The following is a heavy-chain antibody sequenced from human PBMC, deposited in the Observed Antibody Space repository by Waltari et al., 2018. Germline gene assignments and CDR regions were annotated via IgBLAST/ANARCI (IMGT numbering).Heavy chain of an antibody. CDR3: ARGSRDDYNFGYYFDY. V-gene: IGHV3-53*01. J-gene: IGHJ4*02. Sequence: EVQLVESGGGLIQPGGSLRLSCAASGFTVSSNYMSWVRQAPGKGLDWVSVIYSGGSTYYADSVKGRFTISRDNSKNTLYLQMNRLRAEDTAVYYCARGSRDDYNFGYYFDYWGQGTLVTVSS. CDR1: GFTVSSNY. D-gene: IGHD4-4*01. CDR2: IYSGGST.